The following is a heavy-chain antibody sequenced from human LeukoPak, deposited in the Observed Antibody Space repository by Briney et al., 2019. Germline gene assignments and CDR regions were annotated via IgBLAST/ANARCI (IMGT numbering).Heavy chain of an antibody. CDR1: GGSISSGGYY. V-gene: IGHV4-31*03. CDR3: ARALGSSSSLRWFDP. J-gene: IGHJ5*02. CDR2: IYYSGST. Sequence: SETLSLTCTVSGGSISSGGYYWSWIRQHPGKGLEWIGYIYYSGSTYYNPSLKSRVTISVDTSKNQFSLKLSSVTAADTAVYYCARALGSSSSLRWFDPWGQGTLVTVSS. D-gene: IGHD6-6*01.